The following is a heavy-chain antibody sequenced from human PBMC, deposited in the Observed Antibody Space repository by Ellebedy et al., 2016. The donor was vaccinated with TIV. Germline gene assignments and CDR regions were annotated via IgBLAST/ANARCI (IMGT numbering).Heavy chain of an antibody. V-gene: IGHV1-69*04. CDR2: IIPILGIA. CDR3: ARDLSGGYPNH. D-gene: IGHD5-18*01. CDR1: GYTFTSYG. Sequence: AASVKVSCKASGYTFTSYGISWVRQAPGQGLEWMGRIIPILGIANYAQKFQGRVTITADKSTSTAYMELSSLRSEDTAVYYCARDLSGGYPNHWGQGTLVTVSS. J-gene: IGHJ4*02.